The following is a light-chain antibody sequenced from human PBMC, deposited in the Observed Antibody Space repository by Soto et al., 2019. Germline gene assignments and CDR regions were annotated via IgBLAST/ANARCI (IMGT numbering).Light chain of an antibody. CDR3: HQYKRYSPYT. CDR2: PAS. V-gene: IGKV1-5*03. Sequence: DIQMTQSPSTLSASVGDRVTVTCRASQDISRSLAWYQQKPGQAPKLLMYPASNLEREVPSRFSGSGSGTELALTISSLQPDDFAAYSCHQYKRYSPYTFGQGTKLEI. J-gene: IGKJ2*01. CDR1: QDISRS.